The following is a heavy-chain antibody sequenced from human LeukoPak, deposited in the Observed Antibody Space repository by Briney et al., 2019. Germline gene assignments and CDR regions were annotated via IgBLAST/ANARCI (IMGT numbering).Heavy chain of an antibody. Sequence: SETLSLTCTVSGGSISSSSYYWGWIRQPPGKGLEWIGSIYYSGSTYYNPSLKSRVTISVDTSKNQFSLKLRSVTAADTAVYYCARVGGITMIVVLITDAFDIWGQGTMVTVSS. V-gene: IGHV4-39*07. J-gene: IGHJ3*02. CDR2: IYYSGST. CDR3: ARVGGITMIVVLITDAFDI. CDR1: GGSISSSSYY. D-gene: IGHD3-22*01.